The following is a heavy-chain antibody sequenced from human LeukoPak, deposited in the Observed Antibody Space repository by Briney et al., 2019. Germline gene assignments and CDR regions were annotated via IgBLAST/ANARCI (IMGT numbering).Heavy chain of an antibody. J-gene: IGHJ4*02. D-gene: IGHD2-2*01. V-gene: IGHV3-23*01. CDR1: GFTFSSYA. Sequence: GGPLRLSCAASGFTFSSYAMSWVRQAPGKGLEWVSAISGSTRSTYYADSVKGRFTISRDNTKNTLYLQMNSLRAEDTAVYYCANAYCSSSSCYASYYWDQGTLVTVSS. CDR2: ISGSTRST. CDR3: ANAYCSSSSCYASYY.